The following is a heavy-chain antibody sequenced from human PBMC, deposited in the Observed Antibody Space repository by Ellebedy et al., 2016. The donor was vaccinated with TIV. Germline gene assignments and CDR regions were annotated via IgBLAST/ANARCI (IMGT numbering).Heavy chain of an antibody. D-gene: IGHD3-10*01. CDR2: TKQDGSEK. V-gene: IGHV3-7*03. CDR3: ARDTREYSYDSGNYSP. CDR1: GFTFSSYW. J-gene: IGHJ5*02. Sequence: PGGSLRLSCAASGFTFSSYWMSWVRQAPGKGLEWVANTKQDGSEKYYADSVKGRFTISRDNAKNSLHLQMNSLRAEDTAVYYCARDTREYSYDSGNYSPWGQGTLVTVSS.